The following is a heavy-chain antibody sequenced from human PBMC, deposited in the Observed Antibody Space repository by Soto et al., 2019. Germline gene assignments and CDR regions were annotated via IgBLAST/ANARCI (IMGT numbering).Heavy chain of an antibody. J-gene: IGHJ4*01. D-gene: IGHD3-10*01. CDR1: GYTFTDYS. CDR2: INSASGKT. V-gene: IGHV1-3*01. Sequence: QVQLVQSGAEVKKPGASVRVSCKASGYTFTDYSLQWVRQAPGQRLEWMGWINSASGKTKYSQKFQGRVTITRDTSASTAYMELSSLTSEDTALYYCARDLWLWESFRYYFDYWAQGTLVTVSS. CDR3: ARDLWLWESFRYYFDY.